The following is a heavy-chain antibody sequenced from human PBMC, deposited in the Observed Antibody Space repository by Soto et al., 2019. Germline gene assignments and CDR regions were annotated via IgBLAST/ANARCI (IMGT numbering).Heavy chain of an antibody. CDR1: GGSISSSNW. D-gene: IGHD2-2*01. V-gene: IGHV4-4*02. CDR3: ARRDIVVVPAAMGEYYYYGMDV. Sequence: PSETLSRTCAVSGGSISSSNWWSWVRQPPGKGLEWIGEIYHSGSTNYNPSLKSRVTISVDKSKNQFSLKLSSVNAADTAVYYCARRDIVVVPAAMGEYYYYGMDVWGQGTTVTVSS. CDR2: IYHSGST. J-gene: IGHJ6*02.